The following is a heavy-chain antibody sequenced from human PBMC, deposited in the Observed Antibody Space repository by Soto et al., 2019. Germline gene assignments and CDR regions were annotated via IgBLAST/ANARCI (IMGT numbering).Heavy chain of an antibody. CDR1: GGSISSYY. Sequence: PSETLSLTCTVSGGSISSYYWSWIRQPPGKGLEWIGYIYYSGSTNYNPSLKSRVTISVDTSKNQFSLKLSSVTAADTAVYYCARDRYNWNEAHYVMDVWGKGTTVTVSS. CDR2: IYYSGST. CDR3: ARDRYNWNEAHYVMDV. J-gene: IGHJ6*04. D-gene: IGHD1-20*01. V-gene: IGHV4-59*01.